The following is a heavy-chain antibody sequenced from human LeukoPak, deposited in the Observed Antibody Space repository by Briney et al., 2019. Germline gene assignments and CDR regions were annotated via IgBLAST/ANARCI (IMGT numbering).Heavy chain of an antibody. CDR1: GGSFSGYY. CDR3: ASTYYDSSGYYYFDY. D-gene: IGHD3-22*01. J-gene: IGHJ4*02. Sequence: SETLSLTCAVYGGSFSGYYWSWIRQPPGKGLEWIGEINHSGSTNYNPSLKSRVTISVDTSKNQFSLKLSSVTAAGTAVYYCASTYYDSSGYYYFDYWGQGTLVTVSS. V-gene: IGHV4-34*01. CDR2: INHSGST.